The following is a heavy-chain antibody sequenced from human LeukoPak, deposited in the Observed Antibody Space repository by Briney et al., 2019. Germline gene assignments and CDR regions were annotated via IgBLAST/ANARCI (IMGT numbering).Heavy chain of an antibody. CDR3: ARDLSLGPIVVVTHPDY. CDR2: ISAYNGNT. Sequence: VASVKVSCKASGYTFTSYGISWVRQAPGQGLEWMGWISAYNGNTNYAQKLQGRVTMTTDTSTSTAYMELRSLRSDDTAVYYCARDLSLGPIVVVTHPDYWGQGTLVTVSS. V-gene: IGHV1-18*01. CDR1: GYTFTSYG. D-gene: IGHD3-22*01. J-gene: IGHJ4*02.